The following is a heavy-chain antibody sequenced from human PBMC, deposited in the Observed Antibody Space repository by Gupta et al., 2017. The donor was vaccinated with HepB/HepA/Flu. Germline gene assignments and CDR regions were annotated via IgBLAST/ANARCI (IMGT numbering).Heavy chain of an antibody. CDR1: GFTLNNYW. J-gene: IGHJ6*02. Sequence: EVQLVESGGGLVQPGGSLRLFCTASGFTLNNYWMSWVRQAPGKGLEWVANIKRDQSDKSYVDSVKGRFTISRDNAKNSLYLQMNSLRAEGTAVYFCARNNNDMDVWGQGTTVTVSS. V-gene: IGHV3-7*01. CDR2: IKRDQSDK. D-gene: IGHD2-8*01. CDR3: ARNNNDMDV.